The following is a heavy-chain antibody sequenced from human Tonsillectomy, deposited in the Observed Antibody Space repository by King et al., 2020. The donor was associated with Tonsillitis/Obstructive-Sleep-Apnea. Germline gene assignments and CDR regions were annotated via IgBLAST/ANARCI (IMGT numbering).Heavy chain of an antibody. D-gene: IGHD4-17*01. V-gene: IGHV1-18*01. CDR3: ARVENSRYGDYWFDP. Sequence: QLVQSGAEVKKPGASVKVYCKASGYTFTSYGISWVRQAPGQGLEWMGWISAYTGNTNYSQKLEGRVTMTTDTSTSTAYMVLRSLRSDDTAVYYCARVENSRYGDYWFDPWGQGTLVTVSS. CDR1: GYTFTSYG. CDR2: ISAYTGNT. J-gene: IGHJ5*02.